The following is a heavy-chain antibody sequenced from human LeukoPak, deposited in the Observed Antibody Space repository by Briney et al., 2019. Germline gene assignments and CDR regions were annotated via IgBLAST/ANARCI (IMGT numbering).Heavy chain of an antibody. Sequence: PSETLSLTCTVSGGSISSSSYYWGWIRQPPGKGLEWIGYIYYSGSTNYNPSLKSRVTISVDTSKNQFSLKLSSVTAADTAVYYCARGPYYDFWSGYITAVLGSHYNWFDPWGQGTLVTVSS. V-gene: IGHV4-61*05. D-gene: IGHD3-3*01. J-gene: IGHJ5*02. CDR1: GGSISSSSYY. CDR3: ARGPYYDFWSGYITAVLGSHYNWFDP. CDR2: IYYSGST.